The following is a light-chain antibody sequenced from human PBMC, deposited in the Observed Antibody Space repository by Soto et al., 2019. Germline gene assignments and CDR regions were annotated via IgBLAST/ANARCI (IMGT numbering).Light chain of an antibody. Sequence: QSALTQPPSASGSPGQSVTISCTGTSSDVGGYNYVSWYQHHPGKGPKLMIYEVTKLTSGVPDRFSGSKSGNTASLTVSGLQAEDDADYYCSSFAGSNTVFGGGTKLTVL. CDR1: SSDVGGYNY. V-gene: IGLV2-8*01. J-gene: IGLJ2*01. CDR2: EVT. CDR3: SSFAGSNTV.